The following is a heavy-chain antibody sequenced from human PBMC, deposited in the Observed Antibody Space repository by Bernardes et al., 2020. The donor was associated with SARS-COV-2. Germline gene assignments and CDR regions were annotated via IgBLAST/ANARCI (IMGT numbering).Heavy chain of an antibody. V-gene: IGHV1-2*02. CDR2: LNPNSGVT. D-gene: IGHD2-21*02. CDR3: SSVTSETDY. J-gene: IGHJ4*02. Sequence: ASMKVSCKTSGDSFTGHHIHWVRQAPGQGLEWMGWLNPNSGVTLYARKFQARVSMTRDTSIGTAYMELIRLRSDDTAMYYCSSVTSETDYWGQGTLVTASS. CDR1: GDSFTGHH.